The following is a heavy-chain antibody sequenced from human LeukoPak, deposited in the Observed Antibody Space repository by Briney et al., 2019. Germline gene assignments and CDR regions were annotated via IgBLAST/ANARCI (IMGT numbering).Heavy chain of an antibody. CDR2: INPSGGST. CDR3: AREEGYSGYTPSGLGSDY. CDR1: GYSFTNYY. V-gene: IGHV1-46*01. D-gene: IGHD5-12*01. J-gene: IGHJ4*02. Sequence: ASVKVSCKASGYSFTNYYMHWVRQAPGQGLEWMGIINPSGGSTSYAQKFQGRVTMTRDTSTSTVYMELSSLRSEDTAVYYCAREEGYSGYTPSGLGSDYWGQGTLVTVSS.